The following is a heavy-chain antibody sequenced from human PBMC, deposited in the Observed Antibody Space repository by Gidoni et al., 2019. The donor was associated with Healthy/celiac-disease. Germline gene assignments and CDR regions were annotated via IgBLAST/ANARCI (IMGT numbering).Heavy chain of an antibody. CDR3: AREGVSAGDYEYYFDY. Sequence: EVQLVESGGGLVQPGGSLRLACAASGFTLSSYWMSWVRQAPGKGLEWVANIKKDGSEEYYVDPVKGRFTITRDNAKTSLYLQMNSLRAEDTAVYYCAREGVSAGDYEYYFDYWGQGTLVTVSS. D-gene: IGHD4-17*01. CDR2: IKKDGSEE. J-gene: IGHJ4*02. V-gene: IGHV3-7*01. CDR1: GFTLSSYW.